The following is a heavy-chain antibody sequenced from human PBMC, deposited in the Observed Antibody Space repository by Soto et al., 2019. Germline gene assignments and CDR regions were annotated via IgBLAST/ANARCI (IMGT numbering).Heavy chain of an antibody. CDR3: ARSSGYHDTYPTNQYFHH. V-gene: IGHV3-7*01. Sequence: HPGGSLRLSCAASGFTFSTYWMSWVRQAPGKGLEWVANINQDGSEKYYVDSVKGRFTISRDNARNSLYLQVNSLRADDTAMFYCARSSGYHDTYPTNQYFHHWGHGTLVTVSS. CDR2: INQDGSEK. J-gene: IGHJ1*01. D-gene: IGHD3-22*01. CDR1: GFTFSTYW.